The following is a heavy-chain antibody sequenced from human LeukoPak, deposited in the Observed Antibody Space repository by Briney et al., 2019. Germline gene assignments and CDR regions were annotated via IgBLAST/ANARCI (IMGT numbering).Heavy chain of an antibody. J-gene: IGHJ4*02. CDR2: ISSSSSTI. Sequence: GGSLRLSCAASGFTFSSYSMNWVRQAPGKGLEWFSYISSSSSTIYYADSVKGRFTISRDNAKNSLYLQMNSLRAEDTAVYYCARNYYYGSGSYYFDYWGQGTLVTVSS. D-gene: IGHD3-10*01. V-gene: IGHV3-48*01. CDR3: ARNYYYGSGSYYFDY. CDR1: GFTFSSYS.